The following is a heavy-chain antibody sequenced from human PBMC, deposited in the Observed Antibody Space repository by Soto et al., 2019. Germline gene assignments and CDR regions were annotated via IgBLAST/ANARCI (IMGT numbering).Heavy chain of an antibody. J-gene: IGHJ6*02. CDR1: GFTFSSYS. CDR3: ARDRSYYDLLTGEYYNYYGMDV. V-gene: IGHV3-48*01. D-gene: IGHD3-9*01. Sequence: EVQLVESGGGLVQPGGSLRLSCAASGFTFSSYSMNWVRQAPGKGLEWVSYISSSSSTIYYADSVKGRFTISRDNAKNSLYLQMNSLRAEDTAVYYCARDRSYYDLLTGEYYNYYGMDVWGQGPTVSVSS. CDR2: ISSSSSTI.